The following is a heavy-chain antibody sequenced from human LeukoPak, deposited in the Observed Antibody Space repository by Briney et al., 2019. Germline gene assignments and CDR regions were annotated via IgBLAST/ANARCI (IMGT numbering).Heavy chain of an antibody. CDR2: MNPNSGNT. V-gene: IGHV1-8*01. CDR3: ARYSSSTSCYEEIFDY. Sequence: ASVKVSCKASGYTFTSYDINWVRQATGQGLEWMGWMNPNSGNTGCAQKFQGRVTMTRNTSISTAYMELSSLRSEDTAVYYCARYSSSTSCYEEIFDYWGQGTLVTVSS. D-gene: IGHD2-2*01. J-gene: IGHJ4*02. CDR1: GYTFTSYD.